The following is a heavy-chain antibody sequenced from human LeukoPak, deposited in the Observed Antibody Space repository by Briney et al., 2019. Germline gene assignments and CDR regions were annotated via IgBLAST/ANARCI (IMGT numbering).Heavy chain of an antibody. CDR2: INPNSGGT. V-gene: IGHV1-2*02. CDR1: GYTFTGYY. D-gene: IGHD6-19*01. Sequence: GASVKVSCKASGYTFTGYYMHWVRQAPGQGPEWMGWINPNSGGTNYAQKFQGRVAMTRDTSISTAYMELSRLRSDDTAVYYCARAAFDSSGWYSYWGQGTLVTVSS. CDR3: ARAAFDSSGWYSY. J-gene: IGHJ4*02.